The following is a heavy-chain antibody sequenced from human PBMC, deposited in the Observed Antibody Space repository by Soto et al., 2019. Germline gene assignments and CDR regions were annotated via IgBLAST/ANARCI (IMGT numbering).Heavy chain of an antibody. CDR2: ISAYNGNT. V-gene: IGHV1-18*01. CDR3: ARDPGPYCSSTSCYGRKDYYYYMDV. J-gene: IGHJ6*03. CDR1: GYTFTSYG. Sequence: ASVKVSCKASGYTFTSYGISWVRQAPGQGLEWMGWISAYNGNTNYAQKLQGRVTMTTDTSTSTAYMELRSLRSDDTAVYYCARDPGPYCSSTSCYGRKDYYYYMDVWGKGTTVTVSS. D-gene: IGHD2-2*01.